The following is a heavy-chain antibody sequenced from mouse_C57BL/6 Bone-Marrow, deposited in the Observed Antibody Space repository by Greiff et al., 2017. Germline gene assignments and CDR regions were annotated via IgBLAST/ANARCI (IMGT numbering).Heavy chain of an antibody. J-gene: IGHJ2*01. D-gene: IGHD2-3*01. CDR2: IYPGSGNT. Sequence: QVQLQQSGPELVKPGASVKISCKASGYSFTSYYIHWVKQRPGQGLEWIGWIYPGSGNTKYNEKFKGKATLTADTSSSTAYMQLSSLTSEDSAVYYCARYYDGYYEGDFDYWGQGTTLTVSS. CDR3: ARYYDGYYEGDFDY. CDR1: GYSFTSYY. V-gene: IGHV1-66*01.